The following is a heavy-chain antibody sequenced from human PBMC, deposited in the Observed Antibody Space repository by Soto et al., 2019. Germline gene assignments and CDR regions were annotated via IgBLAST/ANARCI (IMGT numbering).Heavy chain of an antibody. CDR2: INHSGST. CDR1: GGSFSGYY. D-gene: IGHD2-2*02. CDR3: AARGIDCSSTSCSTFDY. Sequence: PSETLSLTCAVYGGSFSGYYWSWIRQPPGKGLEWIGEINHSGSTNYNPSLKSRVTISVDTSKNQFSLKLSSVTAADTAVYYCAARGIDCSSTSCSTFDYWGQGTLVTVSS. V-gene: IGHV4-34*01. J-gene: IGHJ4*02.